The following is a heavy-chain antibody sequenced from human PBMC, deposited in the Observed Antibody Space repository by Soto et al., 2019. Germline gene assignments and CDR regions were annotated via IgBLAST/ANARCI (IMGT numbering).Heavy chain of an antibody. CDR2: INPAGSVT. D-gene: IGHD2-15*01. J-gene: IGHJ4*02. Sequence: GASVKGSCKASGIIFINHYVHWVRKNTGQGPEWMGVINPAGSVTVYAQKLQGRVTIIRDTSASTAYMELSSLRSEDTAVFYCARGGYCSGGTCYDYWGQGTLVTVSS. CDR3: ARGGYCSGGTCYDY. V-gene: IGHV1-46*01. CDR1: GIIFINHY.